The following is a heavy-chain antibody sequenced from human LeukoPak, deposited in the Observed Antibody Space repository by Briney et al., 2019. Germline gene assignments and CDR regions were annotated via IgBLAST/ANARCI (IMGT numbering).Heavy chain of an antibody. J-gene: IGHJ4*02. CDR3: ARAAPGEWELPPPEPRQFDY. CDR1: GYTFTSYY. Sequence: GASVKVSCKASGYTFTSYYMHWVRQAPGQGLEWMGRINPKSGGTNYAQKFQGRVTMTRDTSISTDYMELSRLRSDDTAVYYCARAAPGEWELPPPEPRQFDYWGQGTLVTVSS. V-gene: IGHV1-2*06. D-gene: IGHD1-26*01. CDR2: INPKSGGT.